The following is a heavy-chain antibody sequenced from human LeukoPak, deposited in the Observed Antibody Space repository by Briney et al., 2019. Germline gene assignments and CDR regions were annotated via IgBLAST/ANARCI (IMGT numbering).Heavy chain of an antibody. J-gene: IGHJ3*02. CDR3: ATDVEMATRYRGVAFDI. Sequence: GASVKVSCKASGYTFTSYGISWVRQAPGQGLEWMGWISAYNGNTNYAQKLQGRVTMTTDTSTSTAYMELSSLRSEDTAVYYCATDVEMATRYRGVAFDIWGQGTMVTVSS. V-gene: IGHV1-18*01. D-gene: IGHD5-24*01. CDR2: ISAYNGNT. CDR1: GYTFTSYG.